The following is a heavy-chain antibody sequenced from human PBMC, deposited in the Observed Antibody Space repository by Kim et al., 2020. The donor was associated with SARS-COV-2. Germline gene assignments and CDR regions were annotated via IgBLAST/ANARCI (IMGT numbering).Heavy chain of an antibody. J-gene: IGHJ3*02. Sequence: GGSLRLSCAASGFTVSSNYMSWVRQAPGKGLEGVSVIYSGGSTYYADSVKGRFTISRDNSKNTLYLQMNSMRAEDTAVYYCARDLGYCGGDCYSPDAFDNWGQGTMVTVSS. CDR2: IYSGGST. D-gene: IGHD2-21*02. CDR3: ARDLGYCGGDCYSPDAFDN. CDR1: GFTVSSNY. V-gene: IGHV3-53*01.